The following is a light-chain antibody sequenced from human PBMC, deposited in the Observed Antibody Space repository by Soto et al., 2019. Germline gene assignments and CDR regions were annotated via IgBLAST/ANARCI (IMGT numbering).Light chain of an antibody. CDR2: EVS. Sequence: QSALTQPASVSGSPGQSITISCTGTSSDVGGYNYVSWYQQHPGKAPKLMIYEVSNRPSGVSNRFSGSKSGNTASLTISGHQAEDEADYYCSSYTSSSTPHVVFGGGTQLTVL. CDR1: SSDVGGYNY. J-gene: IGLJ2*01. CDR3: SSYTSSSTPHVV. V-gene: IGLV2-14*01.